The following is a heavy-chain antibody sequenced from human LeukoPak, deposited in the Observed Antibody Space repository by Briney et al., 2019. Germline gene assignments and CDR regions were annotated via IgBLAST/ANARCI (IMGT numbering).Heavy chain of an antibody. CDR3: ARSQNYGGLSPFDY. J-gene: IGHJ4*02. Sequence: PGRSLRLSCAASGFTYSSYGMHWVRQAPGKGLEWVAVIWYDGSNKHYADSVKGRFTISRDNSKNTLYLQMNSLRAEDTAVYYCARSQNYGGLSPFDYWGQGTLVTVSS. D-gene: IGHD4-17*01. CDR1: GFTYSSYG. CDR2: IWYDGSNK. V-gene: IGHV3-33*01.